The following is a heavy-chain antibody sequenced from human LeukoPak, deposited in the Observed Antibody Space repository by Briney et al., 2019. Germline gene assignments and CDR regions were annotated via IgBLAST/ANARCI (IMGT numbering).Heavy chain of an antibody. V-gene: IGHV3-33*01. CDR1: GVTFRNFG. CDR2: IWYDGNNK. Sequence: GGSLRLSCAASGVTFRNFGMHRVRQAPGKGLEWVAVIWYDGNNKYYADSVKGRFTISRDNSKNTLYLQMKSLRAEDTAVYYCARDYHGLDYWGQGTLVTVSS. J-gene: IGHJ4*02. D-gene: IGHD2-2*01. CDR3: ARDYHGLDY.